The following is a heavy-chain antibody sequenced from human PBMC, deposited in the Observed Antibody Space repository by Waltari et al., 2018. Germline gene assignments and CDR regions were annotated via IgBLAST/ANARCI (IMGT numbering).Heavy chain of an antibody. V-gene: IGHV1-69*12. CDR2: IIPIFGTA. CDR3: ARSAQQLVRYYYYMDV. D-gene: IGHD6-6*01. J-gene: IGHJ6*03. Sequence: QFQLVQSGAEVKKPGSSVKVSCKASGGTFSSCAIRWVLQAPGQGLEWRGGIIPIFGTANYAQKFQGRVTITADESTSTAYMELSSLRSEDTAVYYCARSAQQLVRYYYYMDVWGKGTTVTISS. CDR1: GGTFSSCA.